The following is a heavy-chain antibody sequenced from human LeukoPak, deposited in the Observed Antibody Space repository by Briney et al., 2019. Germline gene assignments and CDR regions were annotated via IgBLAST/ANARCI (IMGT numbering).Heavy chain of an antibody. CDR2: FDPEDGET. V-gene: IGHV1-24*01. D-gene: IGHD3-3*01. CDR3: ARDPGFSTYYDFWSAPNGAFDI. Sequence: GASVKVSCKVSGYTLTELSMHWVRQAPGKGLEWMGGFDPEDGETIYAQKFQGRVTMTEDTSTDTAYMELSSLRSEDTAVYYCARDPGFSTYYDFWSAPNGAFDIWGQGTMVTVSS. CDR1: GYTLTELS. J-gene: IGHJ3*02.